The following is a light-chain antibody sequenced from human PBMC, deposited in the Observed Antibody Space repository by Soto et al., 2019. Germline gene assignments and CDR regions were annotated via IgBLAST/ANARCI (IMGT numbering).Light chain of an antibody. CDR3: QQYNNWLIT. CDR1: NGGSSH. CDR2: SAS. V-gene: IGKV3-15*01. Sequence: IGMTQSPATLFVSPGEIATLSCRASNGGSSHIAFNQQNPGQDPRILIYSASTRAHGIPAMFSGRRSAKEFTLTISSLQSEDFGVYYCQQYNNWLITFGQGTRLEIK. J-gene: IGKJ5*01.